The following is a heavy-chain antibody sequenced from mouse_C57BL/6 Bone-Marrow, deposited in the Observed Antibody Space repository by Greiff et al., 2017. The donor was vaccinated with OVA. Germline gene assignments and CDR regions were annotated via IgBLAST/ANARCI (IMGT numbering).Heavy chain of an antibody. CDR3: AAETSIAY. V-gene: IGHV1-85*01. CDR1: GYTFTSYD. J-gene: IGHJ3*01. CDR2: IYPRDGST. Sequence: SGPELVKPGASVKLSCKASGYTFTSYDINWVKQRPGQGLEWIGWIYPRDGSTKYNEKFKGKATLTVDTSSSTAYMELHSLTSEDSAIYFCAAETSIAYWGQGTLVTVSA.